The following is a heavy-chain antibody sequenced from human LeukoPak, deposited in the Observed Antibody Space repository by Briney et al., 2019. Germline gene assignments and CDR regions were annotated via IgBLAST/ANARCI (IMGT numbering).Heavy chain of an antibody. D-gene: IGHD6-13*01. V-gene: IGHV3-9*01. CDR2: ISWNSGSI. Sequence: GGSLRLSCAASGFTFDDYAMHWVRQAPGKGLEWVSGISWNSGSIGYADSVKGRFTISRDNAKNSLYLQMNSLRAEDTALYYCAKDSTRGQQLADAFDIWGQGTMVTVSS. J-gene: IGHJ3*02. CDR1: GFTFDDYA. CDR3: AKDSTRGQQLADAFDI.